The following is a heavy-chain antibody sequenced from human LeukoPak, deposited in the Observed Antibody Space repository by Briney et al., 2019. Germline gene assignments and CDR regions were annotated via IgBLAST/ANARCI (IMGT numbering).Heavy chain of an antibody. V-gene: IGHV4-31*03. Sequence: SEALSLTCIVSGGSLISGGYYWRWTRHHRGRGREWIGYIYYSGCPYYNTSLKSRVTISVDTSKDQFSLKLSSVTAADTAVYYCARGYCSGGSCYSVGWFDPWGQGTLVTVSS. CDR1: GGSLISGGYY. J-gene: IGHJ5*02. CDR3: ARGYCSGGSCYSVGWFDP. CDR2: IYYSGCP. D-gene: IGHD2-15*01.